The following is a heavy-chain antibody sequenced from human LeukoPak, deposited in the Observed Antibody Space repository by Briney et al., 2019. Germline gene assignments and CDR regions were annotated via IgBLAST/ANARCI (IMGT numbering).Heavy chain of an antibody. V-gene: IGHV3-23*01. Sequence: PGGSLRLSCAASGFTFSSYAMSWVRQAPGKGLEWVSAISGSGGSTYYADSVKGRFTISRGNSKNTLYLQMNSLRAEDTAVYYCANIGIAVADADYWGQGTLVTVSS. CDR1: GFTFSSYA. CDR3: ANIGIAVADADY. J-gene: IGHJ4*02. CDR2: ISGSGGST. D-gene: IGHD6-19*01.